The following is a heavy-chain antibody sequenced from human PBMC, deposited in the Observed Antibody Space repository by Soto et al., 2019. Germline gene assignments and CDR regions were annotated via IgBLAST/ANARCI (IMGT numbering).Heavy chain of an antibody. V-gene: IGHV3-33*01. J-gene: IGHJ3*02. Sequence: GGSLRLSCAASGFTFSSYGMHWVRQAPGKGLEWVAVIWYDGSNKYYADSVKGRFTISRDNSKNTLYLQMNSLRAEDTAVYYCARFLGMGSGWGAFDIWGQGTMVTVSS. D-gene: IGHD6-19*01. CDR2: IWYDGSNK. CDR3: ARFLGMGSGWGAFDI. CDR1: GFTFSSYG.